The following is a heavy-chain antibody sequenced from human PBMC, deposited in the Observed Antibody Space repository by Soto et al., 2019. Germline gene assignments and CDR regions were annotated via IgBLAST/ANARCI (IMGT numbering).Heavy chain of an antibody. CDR3: ARAPPLRIAAAGNAFDI. CDR1: GGSFSGYY. D-gene: IGHD6-13*01. V-gene: IGHV4-34*01. CDR2: INHSGST. J-gene: IGHJ3*02. Sequence: SETLSLTCTVYGGSFSGYYWSWIRQPPGKGLEWIGEINHSGSTNYNPSLKSRVTISVDTSKNQFSLKLSSVTAADTAVYYCARAPPLRIAAAGNAFDIWGQGTMVTVSS.